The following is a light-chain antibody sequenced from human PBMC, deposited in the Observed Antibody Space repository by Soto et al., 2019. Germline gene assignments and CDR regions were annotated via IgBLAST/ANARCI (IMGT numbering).Light chain of an antibody. CDR1: QSILYSSNNKNQ. Sequence: DIVMTQSPDSLAVSLGERATINCKSSQSILYSSNNKNQLAWYQQKPGQPPKLLFYWASTRESGVPDRFSGSESGTDYTRTISSLQAEDVAAYYCQQYYSPPYTFGQGTKLEI. J-gene: IGKJ2*01. CDR3: QQYYSPPYT. V-gene: IGKV4-1*01. CDR2: WAS.